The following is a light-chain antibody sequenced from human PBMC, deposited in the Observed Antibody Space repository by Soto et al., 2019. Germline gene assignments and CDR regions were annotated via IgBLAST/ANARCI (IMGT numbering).Light chain of an antibody. CDR2: GNS. CDR1: SSNIGAGYD. V-gene: IGLV1-40*01. Sequence: QSSLTQPPSVSGGPGQRVTISCTGSSSNIGAGYDVHWYQQLPGTAPKLLIYGNSNRPSGVPDRFSGSKSGTSASLAITGLQAEDEADYYCQSYDSSFYVFGTGTKVTV. J-gene: IGLJ1*01. CDR3: QSYDSSFYV.